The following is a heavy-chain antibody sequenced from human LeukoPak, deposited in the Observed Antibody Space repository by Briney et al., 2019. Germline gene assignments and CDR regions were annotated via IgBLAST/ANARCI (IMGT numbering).Heavy chain of an antibody. CDR2: IYYSGST. V-gene: IGHV4-61*08. CDR3: ARAHSSGWPHMFDP. J-gene: IGHJ5*02. D-gene: IGHD6-19*01. CDR1: GGSITSGGYY. Sequence: SETLSLTCTVSGGSITSGGYYWSWIRQRPGKGLEWIGNIYYSGSTNYNPSLKSRVTISIDTSKNQFSLKVSSVTAADTAVYYCARAHSSGWPHMFDPWGQGTLVTVPS.